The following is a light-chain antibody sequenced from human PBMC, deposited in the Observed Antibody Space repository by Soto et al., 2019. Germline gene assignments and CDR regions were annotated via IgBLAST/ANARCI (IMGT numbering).Light chain of an antibody. CDR2: EGS. CDR3: CSYAGSTSPWV. J-gene: IGLJ3*02. Sequence: QSVLTQPASVSGSPGQPITISCTGTSSDVGGYNLVSWYQQHAGKAPKLMIYEGSERPSGVSNRFSGSKSGNTASLTISGLQAEDEADYYCCSYAGSTSPWVFGGGTKVTVL. CDR1: SSDVGGYNL. V-gene: IGLV2-23*01.